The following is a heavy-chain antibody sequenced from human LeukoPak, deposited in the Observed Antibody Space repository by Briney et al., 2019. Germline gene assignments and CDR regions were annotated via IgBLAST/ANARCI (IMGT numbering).Heavy chain of an antibody. D-gene: IGHD5-24*01. CDR1: GGSISSYY. J-gene: IGHJ3*02. V-gene: IGHV4-59*08. CDR2: IYYSGST. Sequence: SETLSLTCTVSGGSISSYYWSWIRQPPGKGLEWIGYIYYSGSTNYNPSLKSRVTISVDTSKNQFSLKVTSVTAADSAVYFCTRHLRDDSNYRELGTFDIWGQGTMVTVSS. CDR3: TRHLRDDSNYRELGTFDI.